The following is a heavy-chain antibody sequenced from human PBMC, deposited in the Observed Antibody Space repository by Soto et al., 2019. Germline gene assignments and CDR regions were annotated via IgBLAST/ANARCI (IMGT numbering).Heavy chain of an antibody. CDR3: ARDAYSGYDKGYFDY. D-gene: IGHD5-12*01. CDR2: IYYSDTT. Sequence: SETLSLTCTVSGGSISTYYWSWIRQPPGKGLEWIGYIYYSDTTNYNPSLESRVTISVDTSKNQFSLKLSSVTAADTAVYYCARDAYSGYDKGYFDYWGQGTLSPSPQ. J-gene: IGHJ4*02. CDR1: GGSISTYY. V-gene: IGHV4-59*01.